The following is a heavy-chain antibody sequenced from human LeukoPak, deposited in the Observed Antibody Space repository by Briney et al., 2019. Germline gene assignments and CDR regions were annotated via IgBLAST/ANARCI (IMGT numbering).Heavy chain of an antibody. CDR1: GFIFTDAW. V-gene: IGHV3-11*04. D-gene: IGHD1-26*01. CDR2: ISSSGSTI. CDR3: ARDLRIVSGSYLDY. J-gene: IGHJ4*02. Sequence: GGSLRLSCAASGFIFTDAWMNWVRQAPGKGLEWVSYISSSGSTIYYADSVKGRFISSRDNTKNSLYLQMNSLRAEDTAIYYCARDLRIVSGSYLDYWGQGTLVTVSS.